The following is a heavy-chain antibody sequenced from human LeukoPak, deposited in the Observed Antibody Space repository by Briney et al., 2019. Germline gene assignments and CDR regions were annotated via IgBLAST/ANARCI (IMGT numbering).Heavy chain of an antibody. CDR1: GFTFSSYE. CDR3: ARVRSRGWGGYDPLSRGMDV. D-gene: IGHD5-12*01. J-gene: IGHJ6*04. Sequence: GGSLRLSCAASGFTFSSYEMNWVRQAPGKGLEWVSYISSSGSTIYYADSVKGRFTISRDNAKNSLYLRMNSLRAEDTAVYYCARVRSRGWGGYDPLSRGMDVWGKGTTVTVSS. V-gene: IGHV3-48*03. CDR2: ISSSGSTI.